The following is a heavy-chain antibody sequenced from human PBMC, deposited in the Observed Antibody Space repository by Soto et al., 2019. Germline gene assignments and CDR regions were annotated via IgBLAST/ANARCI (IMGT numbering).Heavy chain of an antibody. V-gene: IGHV3-30-3*01. CDR1: GFTFSSYA. Sequence: QVQLVESGGGVVQPGTSLRLSCAASGFTFSSYALHWVRQDPGKGLEWVAVISYDGSIKYYADSVKGRFTISRDNSRNTLDLQMNSLRAEDTAVYYCARGHTANSAMVTGQFDSWGQGTLVTVSS. CDR3: ARGHTANSAMVTGQFDS. D-gene: IGHD5-18*01. CDR2: ISYDGSIK. J-gene: IGHJ4*02.